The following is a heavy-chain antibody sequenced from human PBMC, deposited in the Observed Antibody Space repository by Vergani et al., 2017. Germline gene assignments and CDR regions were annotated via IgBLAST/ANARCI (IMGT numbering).Heavy chain of an antibody. Sequence: QVQLQASGPGRVKPSQTLSLTCTMSGGSISAGYYFWSWIRQPAGKGLEWLGHISASGNASHSPSLKTRVSMSVDTSKNQFSLTVTSVTAADTAIYFCARRSGGYYSGGKVHPLRTAFDVWGHGTVGTVS. CDR3: ARRSGGYYSGGKVHPLRTAFDV. CDR1: GGSISAGYYF. V-gene: IGHV4-61*02. D-gene: IGHD2-15*01. J-gene: IGHJ3*01. CDR2: ISASGNA.